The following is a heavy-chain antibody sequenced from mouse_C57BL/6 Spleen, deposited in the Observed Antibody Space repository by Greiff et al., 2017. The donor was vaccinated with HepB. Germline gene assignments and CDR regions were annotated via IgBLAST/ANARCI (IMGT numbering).Heavy chain of an antibody. CDR3: ARPTGYFDY. CDR1: GYSFTSYW. Sequence: VQLQQPGAELVRPGTSVKLSCKASGYSFTSYWMHWVKQRPGQGLEWIGVIDPSDSYTNYNQKFKGKATLTVDTSSSTAYMQLSSLTSEDSAVYYCARPTGYFDYWGQGTTLTVSS. D-gene: IGHD4-1*01. CDR2: IDPSDSYT. V-gene: IGHV1-59*01. J-gene: IGHJ2*01.